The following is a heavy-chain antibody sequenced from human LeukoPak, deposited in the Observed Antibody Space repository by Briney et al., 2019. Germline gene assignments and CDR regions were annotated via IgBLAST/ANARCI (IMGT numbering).Heavy chain of an antibody. V-gene: IGHV3-21*01. Sequence: GGSLGLSCAASGFTFSSYSMNWVRQAPGKGLEWVSSISSSSSYIYYADSVKGRFTISRDNAKNSLYLQMNSLRAEDTAVYYCARDQYRGGATPDYWGQGTLVTVSS. J-gene: IGHJ4*02. D-gene: IGHD1-26*01. CDR2: ISSSSSYI. CDR1: GFTFSSYS. CDR3: ARDQYRGGATPDY.